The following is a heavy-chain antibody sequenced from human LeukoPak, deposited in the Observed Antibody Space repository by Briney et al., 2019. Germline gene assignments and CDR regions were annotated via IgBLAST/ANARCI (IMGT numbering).Heavy chain of an antibody. CDR1: GFSFSSYG. Sequence: PGGPLRLFCAASGFSFSSYGMSWVRQAPGKGLEWVSAISDSGGSTYYADSVKGRFTISRDNSRNTLYLQMNSLRAEDTAVYYCAKRSDYGGNWNYFDYWGQGTLVTVFS. V-gene: IGHV3-23*01. CDR3: AKRSDYGGNWNYFDY. D-gene: IGHD4-23*01. CDR2: ISDSGGST. J-gene: IGHJ4*02.